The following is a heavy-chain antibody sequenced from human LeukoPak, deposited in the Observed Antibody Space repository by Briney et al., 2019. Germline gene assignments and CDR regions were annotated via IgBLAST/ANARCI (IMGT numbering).Heavy chain of an antibody. CDR3: ARAPAATVTTGYYYYGMDV. CDR1: GGSISSGGYY. J-gene: IGHJ6*02. CDR2: IYYSGST. V-gene: IGHV4-31*03. D-gene: IGHD4-17*01. Sequence: SETLSLTCTVSGGSISSGGYYWSWIRQYPGKGLEWIGYIYYSGSTYYNPSLKSRVTISVDTSKNQFSLKLSSVTAADTAVYYCARAPAATVTTGYYYYGMDVWGQGTTVTVSS.